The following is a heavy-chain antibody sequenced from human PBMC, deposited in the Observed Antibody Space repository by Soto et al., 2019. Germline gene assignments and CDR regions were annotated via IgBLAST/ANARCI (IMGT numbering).Heavy chain of an antibody. J-gene: IGHJ6*02. D-gene: IGHD4-4*01. CDR1: GGSISSGGYS. V-gene: IGHV4-30-2*01. Sequence: QLQLQESGSGLVKPSQTLSLTCAVSGGSISSGGYSWSWIRQPPGKGLEWIGYIYHSGSTYYNPSLKSRVTISVDRSKNQFSLKLSSVTAADTAVYYCARDAYSNYGGDYYYGMDVWGQGTTVTVSS. CDR3: ARDAYSNYGGDYYYGMDV. CDR2: IYHSGST.